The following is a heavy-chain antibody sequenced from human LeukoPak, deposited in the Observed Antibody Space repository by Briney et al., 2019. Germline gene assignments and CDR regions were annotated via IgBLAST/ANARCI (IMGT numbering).Heavy chain of an antibody. CDR1: GSSFSSNW. Sequence: QSGGSLRLSCAAPGSSFSSNWMGWVRQAPGKGLEWVAHIKRDGSQKYYLDSVKGRFTISRDNAKNSLYLQMNSLRVEDTAVYYCARLGLEVGGPNWFDPWGQGTLVTISS. CDR2: IKRDGSQK. D-gene: IGHD1-1*01. J-gene: IGHJ5*02. CDR3: ARLGLEVGGPNWFDP. V-gene: IGHV3-7*01.